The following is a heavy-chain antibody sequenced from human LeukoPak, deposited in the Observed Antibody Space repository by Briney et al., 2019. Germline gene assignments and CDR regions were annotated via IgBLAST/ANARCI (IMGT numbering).Heavy chain of an antibody. CDR1: GFTFSDYW. CDR2: IKKEGSEK. J-gene: IGHJ4*02. CDR3: ARDGGDYDFWSGFPAGALDS. V-gene: IGHV3-7*01. D-gene: IGHD3-3*01. Sequence: GGSLRLSCAASGFTFSDYWMTWVLQAPGKGLEWVANIKKEGSEKYYVDSVKGRFTISRDNAKNSLYLQMNSLRAEDTAVYYCARDGGDYDFWSGFPAGALDSWGQGTLVTVSS.